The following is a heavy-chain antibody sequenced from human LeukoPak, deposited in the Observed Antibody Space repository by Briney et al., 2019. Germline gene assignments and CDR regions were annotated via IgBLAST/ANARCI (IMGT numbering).Heavy chain of an antibody. CDR3: ARSPGDYARLPGDY. CDR2: IWSDASNK. V-gene: IGHV3-33*01. D-gene: IGHD2-2*01. CDR1: GYTFSSYA. J-gene: IGHJ4*02. Sequence: GGSLRLSCAASGYTFSSYAMHWVRQAPGKGLEWVAVIWSDASNKYYADSVKGRFTVSRDNSKNTLNLQMNSLRAEDTAVYYCARSPGDYARLPGDYWGQGTLVTDSS.